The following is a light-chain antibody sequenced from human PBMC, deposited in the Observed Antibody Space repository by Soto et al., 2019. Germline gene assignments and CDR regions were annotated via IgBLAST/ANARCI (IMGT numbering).Light chain of an antibody. CDR1: QSVGSSF. J-gene: IGKJ1*01. Sequence: EIVLTQSRGTLSLSPGEGSTHSCMASQSVGSSFLAWYQQKPGQAPRLLIYGASSRATGIPDRFSGSGSGTDFTLTISKLEPEDFALYYCQQCGGSPWTFGPGTKVDIK. V-gene: IGKV3-20*01. CDR2: GAS. CDR3: QQCGGSPWT.